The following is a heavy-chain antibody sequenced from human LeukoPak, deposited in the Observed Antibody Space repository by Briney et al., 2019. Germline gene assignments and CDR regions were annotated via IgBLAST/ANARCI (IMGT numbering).Heavy chain of an antibody. D-gene: IGHD1-14*01. Sequence: GGSLRLSCAASGFSFSSYTMNWVRQAPGKGLEWVSSISISSSSIYYADSVKGRFTISRDNAKNSLYLQMNSLRAEDTAVYYCARGLPGGLFDYWGQGTLVTVSS. V-gene: IGHV3-21*04. CDR1: GFSFSSYT. CDR2: ISISSSSI. CDR3: ARGLPGGLFDY. J-gene: IGHJ4*02.